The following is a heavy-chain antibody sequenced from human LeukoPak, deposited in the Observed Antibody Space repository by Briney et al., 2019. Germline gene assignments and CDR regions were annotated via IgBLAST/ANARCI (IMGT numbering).Heavy chain of an antibody. CDR1: GLTLSNNW. J-gene: IGHJ3*02. V-gene: IGHV3-7*01. CDR2: IKQDGSEK. D-gene: IGHD3-3*01. CDR3: PRGPPYEFWSGDYRGAFDI. Sequence: GGSLRLACVASGLTLSNNWMSWVRQAPGKGLEWVANIKQDGSEKYYVDSVKGRFTISRDNAKNSLDLQMNNLRAEDTAVYYCPRGPPYEFWSGDYRGAFDIWGQGTMVTV.